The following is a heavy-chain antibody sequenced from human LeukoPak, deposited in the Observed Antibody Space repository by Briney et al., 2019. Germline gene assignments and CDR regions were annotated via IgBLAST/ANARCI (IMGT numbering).Heavy chain of an antibody. Sequence: SETLSLTCTVSGGSISSGDYYWSWIRQPPGKGLEWIGYIYCSGSTYYNPSLKSRVTISVDTSKNQFSLKLSSVTAADTAVYYCARESPYSSSSGYWGQGTLVTVSS. D-gene: IGHD6-6*01. CDR2: IYCSGST. CDR3: ARESPYSSSSGY. CDR1: GGSISSGDYY. V-gene: IGHV4-30-4*08. J-gene: IGHJ4*02.